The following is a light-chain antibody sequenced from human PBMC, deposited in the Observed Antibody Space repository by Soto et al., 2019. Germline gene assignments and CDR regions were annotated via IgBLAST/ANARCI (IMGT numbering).Light chain of an antibody. Sequence: IVLTQSPGTLSLSPGERATLSCRASQSLSSSQFAWYQQKPGQAPRLLIYGASTRATGIPARFSGSGSGTEFTLTISSLQYEDFVVYYCQQYNNWPWTFGQGTKVDIK. V-gene: IGKV3-15*01. CDR3: QQYNNWPWT. CDR2: GAS. J-gene: IGKJ1*01. CDR1: QSLSSS.